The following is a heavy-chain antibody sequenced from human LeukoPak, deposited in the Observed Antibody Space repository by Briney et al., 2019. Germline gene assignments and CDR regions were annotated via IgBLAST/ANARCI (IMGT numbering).Heavy chain of an antibody. D-gene: IGHD6-6*01. J-gene: IGHJ4*02. Sequence: SETLSLTCTVSGGSISSGGYYWSWLRQPPGKGREWVGYIYHSGSTYYNPSLKSRVTISVDRSKNQFSLKLSSVTAAGTAVYYCAREKYSSSSGSFDYWGQGTLVTVSS. CDR1: GGSISSGGYY. CDR3: AREKYSSSSGSFDY. CDR2: IYHSGST. V-gene: IGHV4-30-2*01.